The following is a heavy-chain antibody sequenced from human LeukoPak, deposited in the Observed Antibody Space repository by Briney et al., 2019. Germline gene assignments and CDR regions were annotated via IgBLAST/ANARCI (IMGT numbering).Heavy chain of an antibody. J-gene: IGHJ4*02. CDR1: GFTFGDYA. D-gene: IGHD4-17*01. Sequence: GGSLRLSCTASGFTFGDYAMSWVRQAPGKGLECVGFIRSKAHGGTTEYAASVKGRFTISRDDSKSIAYLQMNSLKTEDTAVYYCTTFYGAQRDYWGQGTLVTVSS. CDR3: TTFYGAQRDY. CDR2: IRSKAHGGTT. V-gene: IGHV3-49*04.